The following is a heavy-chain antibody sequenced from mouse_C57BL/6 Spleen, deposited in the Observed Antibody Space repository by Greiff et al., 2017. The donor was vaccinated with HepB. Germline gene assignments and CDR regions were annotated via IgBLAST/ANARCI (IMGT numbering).Heavy chain of an antibody. CDR3: ARQGDDGPFAY. CDR2: ISNGGGST. Sequence: EVMLVESGGGLVQPGGSLKLSCAASGFTFSDYYMYWVRQTPEKRLEWVAYISNGGGSTYYPDTVKGRFTISRDNAKNTLYLQMSRLKSEDTAMYYCARQGDDGPFAYWGQGTLVTVSA. J-gene: IGHJ3*01. V-gene: IGHV5-12*01. CDR1: GFTFSDYY. D-gene: IGHD2-3*01.